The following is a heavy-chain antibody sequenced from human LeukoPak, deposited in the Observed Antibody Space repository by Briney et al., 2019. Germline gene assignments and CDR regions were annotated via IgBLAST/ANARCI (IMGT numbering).Heavy chain of an antibody. Sequence: SETLSLTCTVSGGSFSNYYWTWIRQPPGRGLEWIGYIFYSGDTNYNPSLKSRVTMSLDTSKNQFSLRLNSVTAADTAVYYCARPRTSGWYFGAFDIWGQGTMVTVSS. CDR2: IFYSGDT. J-gene: IGHJ3*02. CDR1: GGSFSNYY. V-gene: IGHV4-59*01. D-gene: IGHD6-19*01. CDR3: ARPRTSGWYFGAFDI.